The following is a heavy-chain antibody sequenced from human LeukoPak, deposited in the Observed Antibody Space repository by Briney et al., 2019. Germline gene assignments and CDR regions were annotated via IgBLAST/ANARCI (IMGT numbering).Heavy chain of an antibody. CDR1: GFTFDDYG. CDR3: ATGASSYSYFDY. D-gene: IGHD5-12*01. Sequence: GGSLRLSCAASGFTFDDYGMSWVRQAPGKGLEWVAVISYDGSNKYYADSVKGRFTISRDNSKNTLYLQMNSLRAEDTAVYYCATGASSYSYFDYWGQGTLVTVSS. CDR2: ISYDGSNK. J-gene: IGHJ4*02. V-gene: IGHV3-30*03.